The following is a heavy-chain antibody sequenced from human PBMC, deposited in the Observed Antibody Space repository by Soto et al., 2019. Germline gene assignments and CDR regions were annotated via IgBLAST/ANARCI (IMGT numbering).Heavy chain of an antibody. CDR1: GYTFSNYF. V-gene: IGHV1-46*01. Sequence: QVQLVQSGAEVKKPGASVKVSCKTSGYTFSNYFLHWVRQAPGQGLEYLGVIVPSNGHTSYVQKFQGRVTMTTDTSTSTVYVELSSLRSEDTAVYYCARELPKQLYFDYWGQGTLVSVSS. D-gene: IGHD1-1*01. CDR3: ARELPKQLYFDY. CDR2: IVPSNGHT. J-gene: IGHJ4*02.